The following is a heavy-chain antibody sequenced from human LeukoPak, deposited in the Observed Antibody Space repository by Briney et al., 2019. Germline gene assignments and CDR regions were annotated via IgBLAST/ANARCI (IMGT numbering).Heavy chain of an antibody. V-gene: IGHV3-7*01. J-gene: IGHJ6*02. CDR1: GFTLSSYW. Sequence: GGSLRLSCAASGFTLSSYWMSWVRQAPGKGLEWVANIKEDGSEKYYVDSVKGRFSISRDNAKISLYLQMNSLRAEDTAVYYCARERPSQYYYYGMDVWGQGTTVTVSS. CDR3: ARERPSQYYYYGMDV. CDR2: IKEDGSEK.